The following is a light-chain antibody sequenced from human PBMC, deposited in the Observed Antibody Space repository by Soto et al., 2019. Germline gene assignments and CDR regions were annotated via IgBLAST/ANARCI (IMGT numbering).Light chain of an antibody. CDR1: QSVRGN. V-gene: IGKV3-20*01. Sequence: VLLPSPGSLTFSPGYRAHLFCRASQSVRGNLAWYQQIPRQPPNLLIFGASSRATGIADKFSGTGPGTDFTLTISRLEPADFALYYCQHYGAAPITFGQGTRLEIK. J-gene: IGKJ5*01. CDR3: QHYGAAPIT. CDR2: GAS.